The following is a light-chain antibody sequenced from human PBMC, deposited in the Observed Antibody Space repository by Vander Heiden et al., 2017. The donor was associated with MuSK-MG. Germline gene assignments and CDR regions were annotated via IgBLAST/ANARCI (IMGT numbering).Light chain of an antibody. Sequence: DIVMTQSPLSLPVTPGEPASISCRSSQSLLHSNVNNYLDWYLQKPGQSPQLLIYLGSNRASGVPDRFSGSGSGTDFTLKISRVEAEDVGVYYCMQSLQTPWTFGQGTKVEIK. V-gene: IGKV2-28*01. CDR1: QSLLHSNVNNY. CDR2: LGS. J-gene: IGKJ1*01. CDR3: MQSLQTPWT.